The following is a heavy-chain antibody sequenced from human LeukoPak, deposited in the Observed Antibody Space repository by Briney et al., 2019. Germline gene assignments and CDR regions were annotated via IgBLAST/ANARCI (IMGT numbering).Heavy chain of an antibody. CDR2: TSARGGDT. J-gene: IGHJ4*02. CDR3: MKYLAFYGDSRAYYFYF. Sequence: PGGSLRLSCTASGCTFSSYAMSWVRQTPGKGLEWVSATSARGGDTYYADSVKGRFTISKDNSKNMWYLQMKRRRAEDEGLYYCMKYLAFYGDSRAYYFYFCGQGSLVTVSS. V-gene: IGHV3-23*01. D-gene: IGHD4-17*01. CDR1: GCTFSSYA.